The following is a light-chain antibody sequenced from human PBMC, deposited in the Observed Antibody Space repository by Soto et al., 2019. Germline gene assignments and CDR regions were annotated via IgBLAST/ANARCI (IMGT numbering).Light chain of an antibody. Sequence: DIQMTQSPSTLSASVGDRVTITCRASQSIRDWLAWYQQIPGKAPKLLIYRASNLESGVPSRFSGSGSGTEFTLTISSLQPDDFATYYCQQYDSYAGTFGQGTKV. V-gene: IGKV1-5*03. CDR3: QQYDSYAGT. J-gene: IGKJ1*01. CDR2: RAS. CDR1: QSIRDW.